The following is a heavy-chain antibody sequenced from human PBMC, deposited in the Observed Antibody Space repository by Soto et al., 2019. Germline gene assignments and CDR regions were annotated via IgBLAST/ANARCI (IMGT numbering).Heavy chain of an antibody. D-gene: IGHD5-18*01. Sequence: GGSLRLSCAASGFTVSSTYMSWVRQAPGKGLEWVSIIYNTGRTYYADSLKGRFTISRDNSKNTLYLHMNSLRAEDTAVYYCTGSYTYGKFDYWGQGT. CDR3: TGSYTYGKFDY. CDR1: GFTVSSTY. J-gene: IGHJ4*02. CDR2: IYNTGRT. V-gene: IGHV3-53*01.